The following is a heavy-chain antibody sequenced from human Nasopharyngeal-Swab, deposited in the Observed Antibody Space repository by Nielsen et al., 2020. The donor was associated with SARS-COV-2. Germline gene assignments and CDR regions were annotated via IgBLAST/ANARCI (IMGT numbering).Heavy chain of an antibody. CDR1: GGTFSSYA. Sequence: SVKVSCKASGGTFSSYAISWVRQAPGQGLEWMGGIVPIFGTANYAQKFQGRVTITADESTSTAYMELSSLRSEDTAVYYCARCLVLGAARYFDYWGQGTLVTVSS. CDR3: ARCLVLGAARYFDY. V-gene: IGHV1-69*13. CDR2: IVPIFGTA. D-gene: IGHD6-6*01. J-gene: IGHJ4*02.